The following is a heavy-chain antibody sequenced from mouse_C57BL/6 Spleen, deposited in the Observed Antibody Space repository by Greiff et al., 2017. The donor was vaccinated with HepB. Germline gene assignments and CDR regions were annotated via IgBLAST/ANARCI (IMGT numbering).Heavy chain of an antibody. CDR3: ARHPYYYGPYYAMDY. D-gene: IGHD1-1*01. V-gene: IGHV5-12*01. J-gene: IGHJ4*01. Sequence: EVKLQESGGGLVQPGGSLKLSCAASGFTFSDYYMYWVRQTPEKRLEWVAYISNGCGSTYYPDTVKGRFTISRDNAKNTLYMQMSRLKSDDTAMYYCARHPYYYGPYYAMDYWGQGTSVTVSS. CDR2: ISNGCGST. CDR1: GFTFSDYY.